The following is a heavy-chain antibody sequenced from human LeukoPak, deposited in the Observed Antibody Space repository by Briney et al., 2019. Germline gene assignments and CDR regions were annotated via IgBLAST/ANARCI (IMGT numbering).Heavy chain of an antibody. V-gene: IGHV3-64*02. CDR3: ARELDGTGSFDY. D-gene: IGHD3-10*01. CDR1: GFTFIRYT. CDR2: ISSYGRST. J-gene: IGHJ4*02. Sequence: GGSLRLSCAASGFTFIRYTMLWVGQAPGQRLECFSAISSYGRSTYYADSVKGRFTLSRDNSKKTLCLQMGSLRIEDTAMYYCARELDGTGSFDYWGKGPLVTVSS.